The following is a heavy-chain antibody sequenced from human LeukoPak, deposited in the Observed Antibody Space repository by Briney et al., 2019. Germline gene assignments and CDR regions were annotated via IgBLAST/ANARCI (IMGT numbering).Heavy chain of an antibody. J-gene: IGHJ4*02. CDR1: RYSFTSYW. CDR3: ARQGYGSSWYLAREQYYFDY. Sequence: GESLKISCKGSRYSFTSYWIGWVRQMPGKGLEWMGIIYPGDSDTRYSPSFQGQVTISADKSISTAYLQWSSLKASDTAMYYCARQGYGSSWYLAREQYYFDYWGQGTLVTVSS. V-gene: IGHV5-51*01. D-gene: IGHD6-13*01. CDR2: IYPGDSDT.